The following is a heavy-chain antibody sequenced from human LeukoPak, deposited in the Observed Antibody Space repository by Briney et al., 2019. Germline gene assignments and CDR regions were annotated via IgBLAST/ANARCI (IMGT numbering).Heavy chain of an antibody. CDR1: GFTVSSYA. J-gene: IGHJ4*02. V-gene: IGHV3-30-3*01. CDR2: ISYDGSNT. D-gene: IGHD1-7*01. Sequence: GGSLRLSCAASGFTVSSYAMHWVRQAPGKGLEWVAVISYDGSNTYYADSVKGRFTISRDNSKNTLYLQMNSLRAEDTAVYYCARPAIQLELRGSGFDYWGQGTLVTVSS. CDR3: ARPAIQLELRGSGFDY.